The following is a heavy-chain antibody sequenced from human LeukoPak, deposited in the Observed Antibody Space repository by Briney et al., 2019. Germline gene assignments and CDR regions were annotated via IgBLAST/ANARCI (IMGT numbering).Heavy chain of an antibody. CDR2: ISYDGSSK. J-gene: IGHJ4*02. V-gene: IGHV3-30*18. Sequence: GMSLRLSCAASGFTFSSYGMHWVRQAPGKGLEWVAVISYDGSSKYFADSVKGRFTISRDNSKNTLYLQMSSLRAEDTAVYYCAKDKGDFWSGHHYWGQGTLVTVSS. CDR1: GFTFSSYG. D-gene: IGHD3-3*01. CDR3: AKDKGDFWSGHHY.